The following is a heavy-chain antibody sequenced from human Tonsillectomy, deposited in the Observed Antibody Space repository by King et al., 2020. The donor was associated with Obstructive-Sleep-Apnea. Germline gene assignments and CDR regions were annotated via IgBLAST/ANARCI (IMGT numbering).Heavy chain of an antibody. CDR2: IYPSGST. CDR1: GDSINSGGYS. D-gene: IGHD3-22*01. J-gene: IGHJ4*02. CDR3: ARAYDHSGHQFDS. V-gene: IGHV4-30-2*01. Sequence: QLQESGSGLVKPSQTLSLTCAVSGDSINSGGYSWSWIRQPPGKGLEWIGYIYPSGSTYYNPSLKSRVAISADRSKNQFSLKLISVTAADTAVYYCARAYDHSGHQFDSWSQGTLVTVSS.